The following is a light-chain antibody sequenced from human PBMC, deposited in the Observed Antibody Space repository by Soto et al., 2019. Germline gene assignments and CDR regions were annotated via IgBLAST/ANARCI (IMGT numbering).Light chain of an antibody. Sequence: ALTQPASVSGSPGQSITISCTGTSSDIGYYNYVSWFQQHPGKAPKLIISQVTNRPSGISTRFSGSKSGNTASLTISGLQAEDEAIYYCSSNKIGSTYVFGTGTKVTVL. CDR1: SSDIGYYNY. V-gene: IGLV2-14*01. CDR3: SSNKIGSTYV. J-gene: IGLJ1*01. CDR2: QVT.